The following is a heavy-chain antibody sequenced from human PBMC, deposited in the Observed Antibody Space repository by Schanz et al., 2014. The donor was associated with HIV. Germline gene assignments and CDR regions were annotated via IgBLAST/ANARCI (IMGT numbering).Heavy chain of an antibody. J-gene: IGHJ1*01. CDR2: IYYSGST. CDR3: ARGSSGGDSAAEYFRH. D-gene: IGHD2-21*02. V-gene: IGHV4-31*03. Sequence: QVQLQESGPGLVKPSQTLSLTCTVSGGSISSGGYYWSWIRQHPGKGLEWIGYIYYSGSTYYNPSLKTRVSISVDTSKNRFTLKLSSVTPADPAIYFCARGSSGGDSAAEYFRHWGQGTLVTVSS. CDR1: GGSISSGGYY.